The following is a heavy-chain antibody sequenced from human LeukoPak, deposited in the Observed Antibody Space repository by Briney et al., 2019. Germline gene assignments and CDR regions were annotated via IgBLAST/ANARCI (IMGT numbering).Heavy chain of an antibody. D-gene: IGHD2-21*02. CDR3: VRGSLRLPRSTPDY. V-gene: IGHV3-9*01. CDR1: GFTFDDYA. CDR2: ISWNSGSI. J-gene: IGHJ4*02. Sequence: QAGGSLRLSCAASGFTFDDYAMHWVRQAPGKGLEWVSGISWNSGSIGYADSVKGRFTISRDNAVNTLYLQMNSLRVEDTAVYYCVRGSLRLPRSTPDYWGQGTLVTVSS.